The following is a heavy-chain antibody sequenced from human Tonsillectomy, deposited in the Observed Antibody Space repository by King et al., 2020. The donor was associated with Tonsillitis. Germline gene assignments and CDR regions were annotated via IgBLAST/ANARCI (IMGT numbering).Heavy chain of an antibody. CDR2: MNPNSGDT. V-gene: IGHV1-8*01. D-gene: IGHD2-21*01. Sequence: QLVQSGAEVKKPGASVKVSCKASGYTFTTYDIYWVRQATGQGLEWMGWMNPNSGDTGYAQKFQGRVTMTRNTSISTAYMELSSMRSEDTALYYCARAFCGGDCCLTYWGQGTLVTVSS. CDR3: ARAFCGGDCCLTY. J-gene: IGHJ4*02. CDR1: GYTFTTYD.